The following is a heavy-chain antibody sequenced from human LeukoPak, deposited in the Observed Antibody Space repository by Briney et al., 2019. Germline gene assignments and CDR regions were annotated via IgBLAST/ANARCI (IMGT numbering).Heavy chain of an antibody. Sequence: GGSLRLSCADSGITFSSYWMSWVRQAPGRGLEWVANIKPDGSVTSYVDSVKGRFTISRDNSKNSLYLQMNSLRAEDTAVYFCARDSLFCTGGSCYSSYFGYWGQGTLVTVSS. D-gene: IGHD2-15*01. V-gene: IGHV3-7*01. J-gene: IGHJ4*02. CDR2: IKPDGSVT. CDR3: ARDSLFCTGGSCYSSYFGY. CDR1: GITFSSYW.